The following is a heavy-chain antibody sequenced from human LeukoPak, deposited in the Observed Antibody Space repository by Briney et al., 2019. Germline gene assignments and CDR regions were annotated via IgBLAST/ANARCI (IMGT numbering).Heavy chain of an antibody. V-gene: IGHV3-21*01. J-gene: IGHJ6*02. CDR3: AKDPTRRWDYGKSYYDMDV. Sequence: PGGSLRLSCAASGFTFSSYSMIWVRQAPGKGLESVSSISSRSSDIYYADPVKGRFTISRDNSKNTLYLQMNSLRAEDTAVYYCAKDPTRRWDYGKSYYDMDVWGQGTTVTVSS. D-gene: IGHD3-16*01. CDR2: ISSRSSDI. CDR1: GFTFSSYS.